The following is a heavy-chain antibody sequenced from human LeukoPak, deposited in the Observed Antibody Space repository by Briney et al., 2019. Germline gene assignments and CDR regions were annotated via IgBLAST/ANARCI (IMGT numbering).Heavy chain of an antibody. CDR2: IKQDGSEV. V-gene: IGHV3-7*01. J-gene: IGHJ6*03. CDR3: AREAYCGGPSCFAVSYMDV. CDR1: GFPFTKNW. Sequence: GGSLRLSCAPSGFPFTKNWMTWVRQPPGQRLEWVAKIKQDGSEVYYVDSVEGRFTISRDNTKNSVYLQMNSLGVEDTAVYYCAREAYCGGPSCFAVSYMDVWGEGTTVTVSS. D-gene: IGHD2-21*01.